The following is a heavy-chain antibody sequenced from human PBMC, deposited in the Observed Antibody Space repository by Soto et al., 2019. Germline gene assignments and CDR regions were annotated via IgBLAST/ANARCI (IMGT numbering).Heavy chain of an antibody. CDR2: INHSGST. CDR3: ARAPAVAGTIDY. CDR1: GGSFSGYY. V-gene: IGHV4-34*01. J-gene: IGHJ4*02. D-gene: IGHD6-19*01. Sequence: QVQLQQWGAGLLKPSETLSLTCAVYGGSFSGYYWSWIRQPPGKGLEWIGEINHSGSTNYNPSLKRRVTISVDTSKNQFSLKLSSVTAADTAVYYCARAPAVAGTIDYWGQGTLVTVSS.